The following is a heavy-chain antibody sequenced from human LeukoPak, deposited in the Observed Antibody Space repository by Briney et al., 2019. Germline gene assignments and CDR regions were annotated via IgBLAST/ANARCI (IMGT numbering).Heavy chain of an antibody. CDR3: ARAEYYYDSSGYNYYYYMDV. CDR2: IYTSGST. CDR1: GGSISSYY. V-gene: IGHV4-4*07. J-gene: IGHJ6*03. Sequence: PSETLSLTCTVSGGSISSYYWSWIRQPAGKGLEWIGRIYTSGSTNYNPSLKSRVTMSVDTSKNQFSLKLSSVTAADTAVYYCARAEYYYDSSGYNYYYYMDVWGKGTTVTVSS. D-gene: IGHD3-22*01.